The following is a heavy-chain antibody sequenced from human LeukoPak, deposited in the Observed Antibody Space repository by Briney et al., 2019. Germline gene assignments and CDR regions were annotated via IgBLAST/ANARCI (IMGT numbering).Heavy chain of an antibody. CDR3: ARGRAPNYYDSSGYSSFDY. Sequence: ASVKVSCKASGYTFTTYYMHWVRQAPGQGLEWMGVINPSGGGTTYSQNFQGRVTMTRDTSTSTVYMELSSLRSEDTAVYYCARGRAPNYYDSSGYSSFDYWGQGTLVTVSS. CDR1: GYTFTTYY. J-gene: IGHJ4*02. V-gene: IGHV1-46*01. D-gene: IGHD3-22*01. CDR2: INPSGGGT.